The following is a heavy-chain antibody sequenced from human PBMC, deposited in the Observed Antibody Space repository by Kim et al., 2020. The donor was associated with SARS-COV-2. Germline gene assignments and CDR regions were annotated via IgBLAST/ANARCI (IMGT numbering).Heavy chain of an antibody. Sequence: GGSLRLSCAASGFTFSSYSMNWVRQAPGKGLEWVSSISSSSSYIYYADSVKGRFTISRDNAKNSLYLQMNSLRAEDTAEYYCARDSRGGDRRFDYWGQGTLVTVSS. CDR2: ISSSSSYI. D-gene: IGHD2-21*02. V-gene: IGHV3-21*01. CDR3: ARDSRGGDRRFDY. J-gene: IGHJ4*02. CDR1: GFTFSSYS.